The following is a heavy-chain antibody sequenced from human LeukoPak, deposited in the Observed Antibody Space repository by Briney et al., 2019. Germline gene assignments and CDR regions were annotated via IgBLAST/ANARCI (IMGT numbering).Heavy chain of an antibody. V-gene: IGHV4-59*11. J-gene: IGHJ6*03. CDR1: GDSITNQY. Sequence: SETLSLTCTISGDSITNQYWSWIRQPPGKGLEWIGLMSDSGNTKFHPSLMSRVTTSVDRSKNQVSLKLTSVTAADTAVYYCARVSLYDSSASFFASYYYYMDVWGKGTTVTVSS. CDR2: MSDSGNT. CDR3: ARVSLYDSSASFFASYYYYMDV. D-gene: IGHD3-22*01.